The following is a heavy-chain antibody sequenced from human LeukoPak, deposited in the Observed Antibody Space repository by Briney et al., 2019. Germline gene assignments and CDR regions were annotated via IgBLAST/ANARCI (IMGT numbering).Heavy chain of an antibody. CDR2: IRYDGSNK. CDR1: GFTFSSYG. Sequence: PGGSLRLSCAASGFTFSSYGMHWVRQAPGKGLEWVAFIRYDGSNKYYADSVKGRFTISKDNSNNTLYLQINSLRAEDTALYYCTKVMYSSGWSDAFDVWGQGTKVTVSS. V-gene: IGHV3-30*02. D-gene: IGHD6-19*01. J-gene: IGHJ3*01. CDR3: TKVMYSSGWSDAFDV.